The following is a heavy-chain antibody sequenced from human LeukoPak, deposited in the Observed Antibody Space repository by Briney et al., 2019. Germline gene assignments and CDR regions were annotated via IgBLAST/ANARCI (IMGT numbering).Heavy chain of an antibody. Sequence: PSETLSLTCTVSGGSISSGDYYWSWIRQPPGKGLEWIGYIYYSGSTYYNPSLKSRVTISVDTSKNQFSLKLSSVTAADTAVYYCARRESRIRATPDAFDIWGQGTMVTVSS. D-gene: IGHD2-15*01. V-gene: IGHV4-30-4*01. CDR1: GGSISSGDYY. CDR2: IYYSGST. CDR3: ARRESRIRATPDAFDI. J-gene: IGHJ3*02.